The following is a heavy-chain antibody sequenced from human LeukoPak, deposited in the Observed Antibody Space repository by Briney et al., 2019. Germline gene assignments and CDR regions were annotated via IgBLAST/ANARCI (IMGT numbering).Heavy chain of an antibody. J-gene: IGHJ4*02. CDR2: ISGNAGGT. CDR1: GFTFSYFP. V-gene: IGHV3-23*01. D-gene: IGHD2-21*01. CDR3: AKEIPPGY. Sequence: GGSLRLSCAASGFTFSYFPMSWVRQTPGKGLEWVSTISGNAGGTYYADSVKGRFTISRDNSKNTLYLQMNSLRAEDTTVYYCAKEIPPGYWGQGTLVTVSS.